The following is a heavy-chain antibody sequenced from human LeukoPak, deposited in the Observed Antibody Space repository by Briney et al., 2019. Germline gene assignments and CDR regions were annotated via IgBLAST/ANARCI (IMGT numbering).Heavy chain of an antibody. Sequence: SETLSLTCTVAGGSIRSGSYYWGWIRQPPGKGLEWIESGYYSGSTYYNPSLKSRVTISVDTSKNQFSLKLSSVTAADTAVYYCARHTNYDYVWGSYRYRFDYWGQGTLVTVSS. J-gene: IGHJ4*02. D-gene: IGHD3-16*02. CDR3: ARHTNYDYVWGSYRYRFDY. CDR2: GYYSGST. CDR1: GGSIRSGSYY. V-gene: IGHV4-39*07.